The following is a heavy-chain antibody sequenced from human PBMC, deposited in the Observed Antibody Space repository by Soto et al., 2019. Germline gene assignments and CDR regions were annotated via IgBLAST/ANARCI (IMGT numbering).Heavy chain of an antibody. J-gene: IGHJ6*02. V-gene: IGHV5-51*01. CDR2: IYPGDSDT. CDR3: ARLGVLCGEFRDYNGRDV. Sequence: PGESLKISCKGSGYSFTSYWIGWVRQMPGKGLEWMGIIYPGDSDTRYSPSFQGQVTISADKSISTAYLQWSSLKASDTAMYYSARLGVLCGEFRDYNGRDVWGQGHRVTFSS. D-gene: IGHD3-10*02. CDR1: GYSFTSYW.